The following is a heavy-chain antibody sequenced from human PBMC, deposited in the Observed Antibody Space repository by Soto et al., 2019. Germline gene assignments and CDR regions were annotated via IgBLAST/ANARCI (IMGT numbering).Heavy chain of an antibody. CDR1: GFTFSSYG. CDR2: IWYDGSNK. J-gene: IGHJ4*01. V-gene: IGHV3-33*01. Sequence: QVQLVESGGGVVQPGRSLRLSCAASGFTFSSYGMHWVRQAPGKGLEWVAVIWYDGSNKYYADSVKGRFTISRDNSKNTVYLQMNSLRAEDTAVYYCARETDSSSWYLSMHYWGQGTLVTVSS. CDR3: ARETDSSSWYLSMHY. D-gene: IGHD6-13*01.